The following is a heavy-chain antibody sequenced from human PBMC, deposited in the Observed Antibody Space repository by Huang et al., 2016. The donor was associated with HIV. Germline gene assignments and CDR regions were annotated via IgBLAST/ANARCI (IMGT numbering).Heavy chain of an antibody. J-gene: IGHJ6*03. Sequence: QLLLQESGPGLVKPSEALALTCAVSGGSIRSSDYHWGWIRQPPGKGLEWIGSIYYKWRTHYSPSRKSRVTIAVDTSKNLFFLNLTSMTAADTAVYYCARHREGPVAYYSGWGSHLNYMDVWGRGRTVVVSS. D-gene: IGHD3-10*01. CDR2: IYYKWRT. V-gene: IGHV4-39*01. CDR1: GGSIRSSDYH. CDR3: ARHREGPVAYYSGWGSHLNYMDV.